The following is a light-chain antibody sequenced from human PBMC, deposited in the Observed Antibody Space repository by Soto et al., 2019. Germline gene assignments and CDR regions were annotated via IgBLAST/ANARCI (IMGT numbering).Light chain of an antibody. CDR3: SSYTSSSADG. CDR2: EVT. Sequence: QSVLNQPASVSGSPGQSITISCTGTSSDVGGYNYVSWYQQHPGKAPKLMIYEVTNRPSGVSNHFSGSKSGNTASLTISGLQAEDEADYYCSSYTSSSADGCGTGTKVTVL. V-gene: IGLV2-14*01. J-gene: IGLJ1*01. CDR1: SSDVGGYNY.